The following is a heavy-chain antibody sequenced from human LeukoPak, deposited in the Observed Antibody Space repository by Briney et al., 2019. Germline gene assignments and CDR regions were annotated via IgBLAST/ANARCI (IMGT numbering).Heavy chain of an antibody. Sequence: GASVKVSCKASGYTFTGYYMHWVRQAPGQGLEWMGWINPNSGGTNYAQKFQGRVTMNRDTSISTAYMELSRLRSDDTAVYYCARVYYDSSGYYFDYWGQGNLVTVSS. CDR3: ARVYYDSSGYYFDY. V-gene: IGHV1-2*02. J-gene: IGHJ4*02. CDR1: GYTFTGYY. D-gene: IGHD3-22*01. CDR2: INPNSGGT.